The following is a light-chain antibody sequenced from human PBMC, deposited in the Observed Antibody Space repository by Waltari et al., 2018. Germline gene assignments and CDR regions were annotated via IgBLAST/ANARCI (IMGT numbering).Light chain of an antibody. CDR1: NSNIGSNT. J-gene: IGLJ3*02. CDR2: RNY. V-gene: IGLV1-44*01. CDR3: ATWDDRLTGVVFGGVV. Sequence: QSVLTQPPSASGTPGQRVPISCSGSNSNIGSNTVNCYHRITGTAPKLLICRNYQRPAGVPDRVAASESGTSASRAIGGLQSEGEADHYCATWDDRLTGVVFGGVVFGGGTKVTVL.